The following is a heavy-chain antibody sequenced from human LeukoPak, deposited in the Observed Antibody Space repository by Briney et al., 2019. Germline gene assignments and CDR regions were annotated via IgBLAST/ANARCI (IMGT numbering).Heavy chain of an antibody. V-gene: IGHV3-21*01. CDR2: ISSSSSYI. J-gene: IGHJ4*02. D-gene: IGHD2-2*01. Sequence: PGGSLRLSCAASGFTFSSYSMNWVRQAPGKGLEWVSSISSSSSYIYYADSVKGRFTISRDNAKNSLYLQMNSLRAEDTAVYYCAGPMASSTSYEDYWGQGTLVTVSS. CDR3: AGPMASSTSYEDY. CDR1: GFTFSSYS.